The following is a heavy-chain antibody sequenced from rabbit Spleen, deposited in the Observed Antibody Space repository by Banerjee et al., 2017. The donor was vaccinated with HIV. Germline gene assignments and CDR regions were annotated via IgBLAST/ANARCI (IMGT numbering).Heavy chain of an antibody. V-gene: IGHV1S47*01. J-gene: IGHJ4*01. Sequence: QEQLVESGGGLVTPGGFLTLTCKGSGFSLSNGYVMCWVRQAPGKGLEWIGCINSGSGNAVYATWVNGRFTISRSTIQNTMALQMTSLTAADTATYFCARDLPGVIGWNFYLWGQGTLVTVS. CDR2: INSGSGNA. CDR1: GFSLSNGYV. CDR3: ARDLPGVIGWNFYL. D-gene: IGHD1-1*01.